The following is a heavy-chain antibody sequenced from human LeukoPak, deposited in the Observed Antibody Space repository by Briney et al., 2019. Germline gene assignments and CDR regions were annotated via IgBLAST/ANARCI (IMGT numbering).Heavy chain of an antibody. CDR3: ARDRHSGYDWRRWFDP. V-gene: IGHV1-2*06. D-gene: IGHD5-12*01. Sequence: ASVKVSCKASRYTFTGYYMHWVRQAPGQGLEWMGRINPNSGGTNYAQKFQGRVTMTRDTSISTAYMELSRLRSDDTAVYYCARDRHSGYDWRRWFDPWGQGTLVTVSS. J-gene: IGHJ5*02. CDR1: RYTFTGYY. CDR2: INPNSGGT.